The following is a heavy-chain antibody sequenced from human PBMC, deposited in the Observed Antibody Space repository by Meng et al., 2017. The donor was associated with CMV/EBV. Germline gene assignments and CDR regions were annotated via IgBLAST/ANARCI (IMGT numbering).Heavy chain of an antibody. D-gene: IGHD3-3*01. J-gene: IGHJ6*02. CDR1: GGTFSSYA. CDR3: ARVPNITIWDYYYGMDV. V-gene: IGHV1-69*10. Sequence: SVKVSCKASGGTFSSYAISWARQAPGQGLEWMGGIIPILGIANYAQKFQGRVTITADKSTSTAYMELSSLRSEDTAVYYCARVPNITIWDYYYGMDVWGQGTTVTVSS. CDR2: IIPILGIA.